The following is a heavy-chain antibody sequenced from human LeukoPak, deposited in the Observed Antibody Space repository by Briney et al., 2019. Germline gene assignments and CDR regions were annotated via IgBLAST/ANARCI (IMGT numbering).Heavy chain of an antibody. J-gene: IGHJ4*02. Sequence: ASVKVSCKVSGYTLTELSMHWVRQAPGKGLEWMGGFDPEDGETIYAQKFQGRVTMTEDTSTDTAYMELSSLRSEDTAVYYCATTLRFLEWLGPGAFDYWGQGTLVTVSS. D-gene: IGHD3-3*01. CDR2: FDPEDGET. V-gene: IGHV1-24*01. CDR1: GYTLTELS. CDR3: ATTLRFLEWLGPGAFDY.